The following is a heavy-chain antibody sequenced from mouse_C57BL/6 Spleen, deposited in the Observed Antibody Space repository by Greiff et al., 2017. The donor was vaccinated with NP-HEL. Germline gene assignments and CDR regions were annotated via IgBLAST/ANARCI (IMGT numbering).Heavy chain of an antibody. V-gene: IGHV1-7*01. D-gene: IGHD2-1*01. Sequence: QVQLKESGAELAKPGASVKLSCKASGYTFTSYWMHWVKQRPGQGLEWIGYINPSSGYTKYNQKFKDKATLTADKSSSTAYMQLSSLTYEDSAVYYCARRYYGNYDAMDYWGQGTSVTVSS. J-gene: IGHJ4*01. CDR3: ARRYYGNYDAMDY. CDR2: INPSSGYT. CDR1: GYTFTSYW.